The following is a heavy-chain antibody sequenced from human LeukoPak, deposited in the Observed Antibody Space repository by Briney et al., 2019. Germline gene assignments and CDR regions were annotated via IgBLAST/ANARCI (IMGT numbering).Heavy chain of an antibody. CDR1: VYTFTIYF. CDR2: ITAYKGNT. Sequence: ASVNVSCRASVYTFTIYFIIGVPQAPGQGREGMECITAYKGNTNYTQNLQGRVTITPDTSTRTDSMEMRSLRYDDTAVYYCARDLDQHPVYYYGMAVWGKGTTATVYS. D-gene: IGHD1/OR15-1a*01. V-gene: IGHV1-18*04. J-gene: IGHJ6*01. CDR3: ARDLDQHPVYYYGMAV.